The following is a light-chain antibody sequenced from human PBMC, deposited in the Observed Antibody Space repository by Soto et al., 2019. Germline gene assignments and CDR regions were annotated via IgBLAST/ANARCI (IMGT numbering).Light chain of an antibody. CDR1: QSVGTK. J-gene: IGKJ1*01. CDR2: GAS. V-gene: IGKV3-15*01. Sequence: IVMKQSPATLSVSPGERATLSCRASQSVGTKLAWYQQTRGQAPRLLIYGASNRATGVPARFSGSVSGTEFTLTISSLQSEDFAVYYCQQYSSWLWTFGQGTKVDIK. CDR3: QQYSSWLWT.